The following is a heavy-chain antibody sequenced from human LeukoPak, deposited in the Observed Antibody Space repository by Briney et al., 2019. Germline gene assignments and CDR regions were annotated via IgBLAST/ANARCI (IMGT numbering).Heavy chain of an antibody. V-gene: IGHV4-39*07. D-gene: IGHD2-8*01. J-gene: IGHJ4*02. CDR1: GASFSSSTYY. Sequence: SETLSLTCTVSGASFSSSTYYWGWIRQPPGKGLEWIGSIYYSGSTYDNPSLKSRVTISVDTSRNQFSLKLSSVTAADTAVYYCARDVSPNGVVDYWGQGTLVTVSS. CDR3: ARDVSPNGVVDY. CDR2: IYYSGST.